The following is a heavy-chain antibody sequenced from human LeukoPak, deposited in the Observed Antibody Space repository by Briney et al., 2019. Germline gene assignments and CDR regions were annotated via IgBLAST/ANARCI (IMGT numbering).Heavy chain of an antibody. CDR1: GFTFSSYA. Sequence: GGSLRLSCAASGFTFSSYAMHWVRQAPGKGLEWVAVISYDGSNKCYADSVKGRFTISRDNSKNTLYLQMNSLRAEDTAVYYCAKDRKYYYYYGMDVWGQGTTVTVSS. J-gene: IGHJ6*02. CDR3: AKDRKYYYYYGMDV. V-gene: IGHV3-30-3*01. CDR2: ISYDGSNK.